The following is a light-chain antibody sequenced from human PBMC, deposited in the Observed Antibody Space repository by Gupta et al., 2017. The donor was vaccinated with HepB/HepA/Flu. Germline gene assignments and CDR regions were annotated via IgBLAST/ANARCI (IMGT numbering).Light chain of an antibody. CDR3: QQFYRYPLT. J-gene: IGKJ1*01. CDR2: FAS. Sequence: AIRMTQSPSSFSASTGDTVTITCRASQDISTNLAWYQQKPGKAPKLLIYFASTLQSGVPSTFSGSGSGTDFTLTISGLQSEDFATYYCQQFYRYPLTFGQGTRVEMK. CDR1: QDISTN. V-gene: IGKV1-8*01.